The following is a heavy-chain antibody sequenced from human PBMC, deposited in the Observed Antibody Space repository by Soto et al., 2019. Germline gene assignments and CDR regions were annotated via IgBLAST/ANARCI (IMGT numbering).Heavy chain of an antibody. J-gene: IGHJ4*01. Sequence: GASVKVSCKASGYSFTTFYINWVRQTAGQGLEWMGWMEPSTGRTGYAQKFQGRVTMTRXTXXNXAXMVLTTLTCHDSAFYYWARGVTAGRDYWG. D-gene: IGHD2-21*02. V-gene: IGHV1-8*01. CDR2: MEPSTGRT. CDR3: ARGVTAGRDY. CDR1: GYSFTTFY.